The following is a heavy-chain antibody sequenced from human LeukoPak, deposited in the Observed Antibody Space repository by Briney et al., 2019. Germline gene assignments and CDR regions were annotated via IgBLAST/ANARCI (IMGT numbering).Heavy chain of an antibody. CDR2: IYYSGST. J-gene: IGHJ4*02. CDR3: ASTRRDGYKTFDY. V-gene: IGHV4-59*12. D-gene: IGHD5-24*01. Sequence: SETLSLTCTVSGGSISSYYWSWIRQPPGKGLEWIGYIYYSGSTNYNPSLKSRVTMSVDTSKNQFSLKLSSVTAADTAVYYCASTRRDGYKTFDYWGQGTLATVSS. CDR1: GGSISSYY.